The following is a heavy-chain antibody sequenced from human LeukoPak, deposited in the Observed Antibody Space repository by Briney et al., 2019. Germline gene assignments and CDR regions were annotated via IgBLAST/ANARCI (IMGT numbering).Heavy chain of an antibody. D-gene: IGHD5-12*01. CDR1: GFMFSTYW. CDR3: AKERGIYSSYDPFQS. V-gene: IGHV3-7*03. Sequence: GGSLRLSCAASGFMFSTYWMTWVRQAPGKGLEWVANIKPDGSETYYVDSVKGRFTISRDNSKNTLYLQMDSLRIEDTALYFCAKERGIYSSYDPFQSWGQGTLVTVSS. CDR2: IKPDGSET. J-gene: IGHJ5*02.